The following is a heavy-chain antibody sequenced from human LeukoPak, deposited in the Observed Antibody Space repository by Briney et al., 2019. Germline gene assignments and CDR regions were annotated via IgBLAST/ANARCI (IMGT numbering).Heavy chain of an antibody. CDR1: GYTFTSYY. CDR2: INPSGGST. D-gene: IGHD6-6*01. CDR3: ARDPPYSSSSDVSFYFDY. Sequence: ASVKVSCKASGYTFTSYYMHWVRQAPGQGLEWMGIINPSGGSTSYARKFQGRVTMTRDTSTSTVYMELSSLRSEDTAVYYCARDPPYSSSSDVSFYFDYWGQGTLVTVSS. V-gene: IGHV1-46*01. J-gene: IGHJ4*02.